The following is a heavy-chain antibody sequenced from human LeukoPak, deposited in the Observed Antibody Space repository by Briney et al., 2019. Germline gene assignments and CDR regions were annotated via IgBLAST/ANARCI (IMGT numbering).Heavy chain of an antibody. CDR3: ARDEKKYCSGGSCPAYFDY. CDR2: ISAYNGNT. D-gene: IGHD2-15*01. V-gene: IGHV1-18*01. J-gene: IGHJ4*02. Sequence: ASVKVSCKASGYTFTSYGISWVRQAPGQGLEWMGWISAYNGNTNYAQKLQGRITMTTDTSTSTAYMELRSLRSDDTAVYYCARDEKKYCSGGSCPAYFDYWGQGTLVTVSS. CDR1: GYTFTSYG.